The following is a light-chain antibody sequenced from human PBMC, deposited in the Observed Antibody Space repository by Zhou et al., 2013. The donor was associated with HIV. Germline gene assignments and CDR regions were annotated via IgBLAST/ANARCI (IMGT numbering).Light chain of an antibody. CDR3: HHYGTAPPWT. J-gene: IGKJ1*01. CDR2: GTS. V-gene: IGKV3-20*01. CDR1: QSVNNN. Sequence: EIVMTQSPATLSVSPGERATLSCRASQSVNNNLAWYQQKPGQAPRLVVYGTSTRATGIPDRFSGSASGTDFTLTISRLEPEDFAVYHCHHYGTAPPWTFGQGTKVEIK.